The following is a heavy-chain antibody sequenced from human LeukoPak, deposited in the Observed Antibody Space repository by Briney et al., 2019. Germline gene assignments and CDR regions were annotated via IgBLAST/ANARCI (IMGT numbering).Heavy chain of an antibody. CDR3: ARDRKYSGYLDS. CDR1: GFMFSSYW. D-gene: IGHD5-12*01. J-gene: IGHJ4*02. V-gene: IGHV3-30*03. Sequence: PGGSLRLSCGVSGFMFSSYWMTWVRQAPGKGLEWVAVISYDGSNKYYADSVKGRFTISRDNSKNTLYLQMNSLRAEDTAVYYCARDRKYSGYLDSWGQGTLVTVSS. CDR2: ISYDGSNK.